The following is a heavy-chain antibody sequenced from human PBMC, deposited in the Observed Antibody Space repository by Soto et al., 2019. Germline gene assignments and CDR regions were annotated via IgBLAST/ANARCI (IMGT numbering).Heavy chain of an antibody. Sequence: PSETLSLTCAVSGGSISSSNWWSWVRQPPGKGLEWIGEIYHSGSTNYNPSLKSRVTISADTSKNQFFLRLTSVTAADTGVYFCARTLGPQVTGYVDSDYRWTIDQWGQGTLVTVSS. D-gene: IGHD4-4*01. CDR1: GGSISSSNW. J-gene: IGHJ4*02. CDR3: ARTLGPQVTGYVDSDYRWTIDQ. CDR2: IYHSGST. V-gene: IGHV4-4*02.